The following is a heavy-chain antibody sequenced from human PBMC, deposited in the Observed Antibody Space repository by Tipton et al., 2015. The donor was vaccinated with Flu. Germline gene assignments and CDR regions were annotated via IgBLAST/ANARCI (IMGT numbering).Heavy chain of an antibody. CDR2: IHSSGTT. V-gene: IGHV4-4*07. Sequence: TLSLTCTASGGSMSSYYWSWIRQPAGQGLECIGRIHSSGTTNYNPSLKSRVTMSIDTSKNQFSLKLYSVTAADTAVYYCARGSGSGTYVIFDYWGQGTLVTVSS. D-gene: IGHD3-10*01. CDR1: GGSMSSYY. CDR3: ARGSGSGTYVIFDY. J-gene: IGHJ4*02.